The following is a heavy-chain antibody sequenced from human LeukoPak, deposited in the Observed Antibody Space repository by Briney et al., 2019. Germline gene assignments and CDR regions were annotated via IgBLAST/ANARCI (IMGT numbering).Heavy chain of an antibody. J-gene: IGHJ3*02. CDR3: ARGPTLFSNGLDAFDI. Sequence: GGSLRLSCAASGFAFSNYAMSWVRQAPGKGLEWVSAISGGGSSTFSADSVMGRFTISRDNSKNMLNLLMSSLRAGDTATYYCARGPTLFSNGLDAFDIWGLGTMVTVSP. D-gene: IGHD3-10*02. CDR1: GFAFSNYA. V-gene: IGHV3-23*01. CDR2: ISGGGSST.